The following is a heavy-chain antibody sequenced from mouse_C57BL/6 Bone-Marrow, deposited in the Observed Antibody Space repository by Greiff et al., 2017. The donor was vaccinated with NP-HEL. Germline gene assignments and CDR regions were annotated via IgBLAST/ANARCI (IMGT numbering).Heavy chain of an antibody. CDR3: ARFKPYLLGYAMDY. CDR2: INPYNGDT. J-gene: IGHJ4*01. CDR1: GYSFTGYF. V-gene: IGHV1-20*01. Sequence: VQLQQSGPELVKPGDSVKISCKASGYSFTGYFMNWVMQSHGQSLEWIGRINPYNGDTFYNQKFKGKATLTVDKSSSTAHMELRSLTSEDSAVYYCARFKPYLLGYAMDYWGQGTSVTVSS. D-gene: IGHD2-1*01.